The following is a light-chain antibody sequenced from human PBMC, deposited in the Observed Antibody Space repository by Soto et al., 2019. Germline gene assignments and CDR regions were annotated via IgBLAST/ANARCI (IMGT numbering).Light chain of an antibody. CDR3: SSSSGRSYIVL. Sequence: QSALTQPASVSGSPGQSITISCTGTSSDVGGYNYVSWYQQHPGKAPKLMIYDVNYRPSGVSDRFSASKSGNTASLTISGLQSEDEADYYCSSSSGRSYIVLFGGGTKLTVL. CDR1: SSDVGGYNY. J-gene: IGLJ2*01. V-gene: IGLV2-14*01. CDR2: DVN.